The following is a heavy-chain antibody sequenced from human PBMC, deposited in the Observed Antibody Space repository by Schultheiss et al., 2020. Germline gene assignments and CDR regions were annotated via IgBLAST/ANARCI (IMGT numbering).Heavy chain of an antibody. J-gene: IGHJ6*02. D-gene: IGHD4-17*01. Sequence: ASVKVSCKASGYTFTSYGISWVRQAPGQGLEWMGWISAYNGNTNYAQKLQGRVTMTTDTSTSTAYMELRSLRSDDTAVYYCARGDYGDYITHYYGMDVWGQGTTVTVSS. CDR2: ISAYNGNT. CDR1: GYTFTSYG. CDR3: ARGDYGDYITHYYGMDV. V-gene: IGHV1-18*01.